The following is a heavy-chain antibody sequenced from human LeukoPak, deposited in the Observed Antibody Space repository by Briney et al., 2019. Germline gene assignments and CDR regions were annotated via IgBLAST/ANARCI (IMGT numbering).Heavy chain of an antibody. Sequence: GGSLRLSCAASGFTFSSYAMSWVRQAPGKGLEWVSGISGSGGSTSYAASVKGRFTISRDNSKNTLYLQMNSLRAEDTAVYYCAKRLAGYYFDYWGQGTLVTVSS. CDR1: GFTFSSYA. V-gene: IGHV3-23*01. CDR3: AKRLAGYYFDY. J-gene: IGHJ4*02. D-gene: IGHD6-19*01. CDR2: ISGSGGST.